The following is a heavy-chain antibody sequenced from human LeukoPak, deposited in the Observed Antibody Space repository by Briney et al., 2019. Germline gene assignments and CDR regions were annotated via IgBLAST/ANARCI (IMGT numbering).Heavy chain of an antibody. CDR2: ISGSGGST. Sequence: PGGSLRLSCAASGFTFSSYAMSWVRQAPGKGLEWVSAISGSGGSTYYADSVKGRFTISRDNSKNTLYLQMNSQRAEDTAVYYCAKGYRFGELGGFDYWGQGALVTVSS. J-gene: IGHJ4*02. CDR1: GFTFSSYA. CDR3: AKGYRFGELGGFDY. D-gene: IGHD3-10*01. V-gene: IGHV3-23*01.